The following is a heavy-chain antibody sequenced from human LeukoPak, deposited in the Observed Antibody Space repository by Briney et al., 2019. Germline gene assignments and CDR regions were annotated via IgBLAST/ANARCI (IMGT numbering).Heavy chain of an antibody. CDR2: ISGSGGST. V-gene: IGHV3-23*01. CDR1: GFTFSSYA. J-gene: IGHJ4*02. CDR3: AKGAYDSSGYYPPYFDY. Sequence: GGSLRLSCAASGFTFSSYAMSWVRQAPGKGLEWASAISGSGGSTYYADSVKGRFTISRDNSKNTLYLQMNSLRAEETAVYYCAKGAYDSSGYYPPYFDYWGQGTLVTVSS. D-gene: IGHD3-22*01.